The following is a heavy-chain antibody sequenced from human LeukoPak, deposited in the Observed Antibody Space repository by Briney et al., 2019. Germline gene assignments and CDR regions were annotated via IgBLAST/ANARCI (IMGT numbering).Heavy chain of an antibody. CDR2: ISSSDDTM. D-gene: IGHD1-20*01. V-gene: IGHV3-48*01. Sequence: GGSLRLSCAASGFSFSTYTMNWVRQAPGKRLEWISYISSSDDTMYYADSVKGRFTISRDNAENSLYLQINSLRAEDTAVYYCARGVNNWKYFDFWGQGILVTVSS. CDR3: ARGVNNWKYFDF. J-gene: IGHJ4*02. CDR1: GFSFSTYT.